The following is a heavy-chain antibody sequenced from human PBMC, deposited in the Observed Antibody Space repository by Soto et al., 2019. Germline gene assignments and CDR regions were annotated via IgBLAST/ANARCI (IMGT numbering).Heavy chain of an antibody. V-gene: IGHV3-23*01. J-gene: IGHJ2*01. D-gene: IGHD3-16*01. CDR2: ISASGGNI. CDR1: GFIFSDYA. CDR3: AKVAGGLGYFDL. Sequence: GGSLRLSCVASGFIFSDYAMTWVRQAPGKGLQWVATISASGGNIEYADSLKGRFTISRDNSKNSVYLQLSGLTADDTAVHYCAKVAGGLGYFDLWGHGTLVTVSS.